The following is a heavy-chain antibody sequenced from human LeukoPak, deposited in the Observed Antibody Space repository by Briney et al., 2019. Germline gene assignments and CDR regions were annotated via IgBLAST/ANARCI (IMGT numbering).Heavy chain of an antibody. D-gene: IGHD6-6*01. CDR1: GYTFTGYY. J-gene: IGHJ4*02. CDR2: INPNSGGT. Sequence: GASVKVSCKASGYTFTGYYMHWVRQAPGQGLEWMGWINPNSGGTNYAQKFQGRVTMTRDTSISTAYMELSRLRSDDTAVYYCAREERVDIAAPFDYWGQGTLVTVSS. V-gene: IGHV1-2*02. CDR3: AREERVDIAAPFDY.